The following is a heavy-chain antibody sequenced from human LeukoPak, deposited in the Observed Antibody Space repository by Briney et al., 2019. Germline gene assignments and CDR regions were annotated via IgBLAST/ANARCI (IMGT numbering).Heavy chain of an antibody. V-gene: IGHV4-59*01. CDR2: IYYSGST. CDR3: ARVVSSSSWLHYYYYMDV. D-gene: IGHD6-13*01. CDR1: GGSFSGYY. Sequence: KSSETLSLTCAVYGGSFSGYYWSWIRQPPGKGLEWIGYIYYSGSTNYNPSLKSRVTISVDTSKNQFSLKLSSVTAADTAVYYCARVVSSSSWLHYYYYMDVWGKGTTVTVSS. J-gene: IGHJ6*03.